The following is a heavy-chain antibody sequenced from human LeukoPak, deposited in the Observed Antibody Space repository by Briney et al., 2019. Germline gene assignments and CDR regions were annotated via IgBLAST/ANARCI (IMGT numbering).Heavy chain of an antibody. D-gene: IGHD4-11*01. CDR2: IYSGGDT. J-gene: IGHJ4*02. CDR1: EIIVSSSH. V-gene: IGHV3-53*01. CDR3: ARDVEGDGHSKFDY. Sequence: GGSLRLSCAASEIIVSSSHMIWVRQAPGKGLEWVSVIYSGGDTYYADSVKGRFTISRDNFKNTVYLQMNNLRVEDTAVYYCARDVEGDGHSKFDYWGQGTLVTVSS.